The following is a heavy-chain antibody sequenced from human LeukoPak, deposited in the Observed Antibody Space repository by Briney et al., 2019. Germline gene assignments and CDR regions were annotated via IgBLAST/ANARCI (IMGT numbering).Heavy chain of an antibody. J-gene: IGHJ4*02. Sequence: KPGGSLRLSCGASGFSFSTSAMNWVRQAPGKGLEWVSSINSGSTFIFYADPVKGRFTISRDNTNNSLHLQMDSLRAEDTAVYYCARGAGSLNFWGQGTLVTVSS. D-gene: IGHD2-15*01. CDR2: INSGSTFI. CDR1: GFSFSTSA. V-gene: IGHV3-21*01. CDR3: ARGAGSLNF.